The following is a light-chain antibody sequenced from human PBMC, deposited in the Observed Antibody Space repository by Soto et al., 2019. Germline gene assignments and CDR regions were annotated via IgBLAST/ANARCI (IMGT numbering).Light chain of an antibody. Sequence: EIVLTQSPGTLSLSPGERATLSCRASQSVSNSYLAWYQQKPGQAPRLLIYGASYRATGIPDRFSGGGSGTDFTLTISRLEPEDFAVYYCQQYGSSPPWTFGQGTKVDIK. V-gene: IGKV3-20*01. CDR1: QSVSNSY. CDR3: QQYGSSPPWT. J-gene: IGKJ1*01. CDR2: GAS.